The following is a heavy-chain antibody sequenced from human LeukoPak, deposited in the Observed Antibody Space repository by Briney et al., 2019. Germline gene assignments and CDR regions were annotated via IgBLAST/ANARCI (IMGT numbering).Heavy chain of an antibody. V-gene: IGHV1-69*13. Sequence: SVKVSCKSSGGTFSSYAISWVRQAPGQGLEWMGGIIPIFGTANYAQKFQGRVTITADESTSTAYMELSSLRSEDTAVYYCARDSSARGYYDSSGYYGYFDYWGQGTLVTVSS. CDR3: ARDSSARGYYDSSGYYGYFDY. J-gene: IGHJ4*02. D-gene: IGHD3-22*01. CDR2: IIPIFGTA. CDR1: GGTFSSYA.